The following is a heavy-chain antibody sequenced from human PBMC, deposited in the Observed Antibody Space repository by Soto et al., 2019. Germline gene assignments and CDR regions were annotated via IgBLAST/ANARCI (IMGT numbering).Heavy chain of an antibody. Sequence: QVQLVESGGGVVQAGRSLRLSCAASGFTFSSYAMHWVRQAPGKGLEWVAIIWYDGGNKYYADSVKGRFTISRDNSKNTLYLQMNSLRAEDTAVYYCARDKFLLSYWGQGTLVTVSS. CDR2: IWYDGGNK. J-gene: IGHJ4*02. CDR1: GFTFSSYA. CDR3: ARDKFLLSY. D-gene: IGHD2-15*01. V-gene: IGHV3-33*01.